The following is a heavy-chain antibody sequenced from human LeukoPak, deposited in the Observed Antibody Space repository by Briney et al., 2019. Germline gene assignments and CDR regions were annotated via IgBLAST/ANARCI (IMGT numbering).Heavy chain of an antibody. CDR2: IWYDGSNK. V-gene: IGHV3-33*01. CDR3: AREVGGQLWFGYFDY. D-gene: IGHD5-18*01. CDR1: GFTFSSYG. J-gene: IGHJ4*02. Sequence: GGSLRLSCAASGFTFSSYGMHWVRQAPGKGLGWVAVIWYDGSNKYYADSVKGRFTISRDNSKNTLYLQMNSLRAEDTAVYYCAREVGGQLWFGYFDYWGQGTLVTVSS.